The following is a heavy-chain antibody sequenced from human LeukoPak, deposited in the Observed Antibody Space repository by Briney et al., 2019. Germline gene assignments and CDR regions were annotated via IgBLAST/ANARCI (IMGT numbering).Heavy chain of an antibody. Sequence: GGSLRLSCAASGFTFSNAWMSWVRQAPGKGLEWVGRIKSKTDGGTIDYAAPVKGRFTISRDDSKNTLYLQMNSLKTEDTAVYYCTTDLYYYDSSGYSHDAFDIWGQGTMVTVSS. J-gene: IGHJ3*02. CDR3: TTDLYYYDSSGYSHDAFDI. CDR1: GFTFSNAW. CDR2: IKSKTDGGTI. V-gene: IGHV3-15*01. D-gene: IGHD3-22*01.